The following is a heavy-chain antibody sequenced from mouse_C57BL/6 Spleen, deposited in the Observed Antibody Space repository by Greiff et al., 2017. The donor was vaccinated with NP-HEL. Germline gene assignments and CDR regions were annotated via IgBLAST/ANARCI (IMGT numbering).Heavy chain of an antibody. Sequence: VQLQQPGAELVMPGASVKLSCKASGYTFTSYWMHWVKQRPGQGLEWIGEIDPSDSYTNYNQKFKGKSTLTVDKSSSTAYMQHSSLTSEDSAVYYCARGETAHSSSLDYWGQGTTLTVSS. D-gene: IGHD3-2*02. V-gene: IGHV1-69*01. CDR3: ARGETAHSSSLDY. J-gene: IGHJ2*01. CDR1: GYTFTSYW. CDR2: IDPSDSYT.